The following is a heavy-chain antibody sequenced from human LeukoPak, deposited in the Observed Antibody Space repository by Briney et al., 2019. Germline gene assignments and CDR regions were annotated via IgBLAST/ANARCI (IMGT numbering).Heavy chain of an antibody. V-gene: IGHV1-3*01. CDR3: ARDRARLIVVVVAATADGMDV. CDR1: GYTFTSYA. Sequence: ASVKVSCKASGYTFTSYAIHWVRQAPGQRLEWMGWISAGNGNTKYSQNFQGRVTFISNTSATTAFMELSSLRSEDAAVYYCARDRARLIVVVVAATADGMDVWGQGTTVTVSS. J-gene: IGHJ6*02. D-gene: IGHD2-15*01. CDR2: ISAGNGNT.